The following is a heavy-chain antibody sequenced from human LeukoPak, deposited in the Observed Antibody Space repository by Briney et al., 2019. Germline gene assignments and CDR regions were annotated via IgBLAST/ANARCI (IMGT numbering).Heavy chain of an antibody. CDR3: ARHVDTAMVSIDY. Sequence: SETLSLTCTVSGGSISSYYWSWIRQPPRKGLEWIGYIYYSGSTNYNPSLKSRVTISVDTSKHQFSLKLSSATAADTPVYYRARHVDTAMVSIDYWGQGTLVTVSS. J-gene: IGHJ4*02. CDR2: IYYSGST. CDR1: GGSISSYY. D-gene: IGHD5-18*01. V-gene: IGHV4-59*01.